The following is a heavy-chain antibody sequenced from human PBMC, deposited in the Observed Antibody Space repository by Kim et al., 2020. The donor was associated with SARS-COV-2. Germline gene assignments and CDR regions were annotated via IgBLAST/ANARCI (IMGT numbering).Heavy chain of an antibody. D-gene: IGHD2-2*03. V-gene: IGHV3-74*01. Sequence: DLVKGRFTISRDNAKNTLYLQMNSLSADDTAVYYCARDGYCSSTSCYPDYWGQGTLVTVSS. J-gene: IGHJ4*02. CDR3: ARDGYCSSTSCYPDY.